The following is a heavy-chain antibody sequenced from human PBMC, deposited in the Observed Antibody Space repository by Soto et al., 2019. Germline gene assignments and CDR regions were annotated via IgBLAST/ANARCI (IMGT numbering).Heavy chain of an antibody. Sequence: QVQLVQSGAEVKKPGASVKVSCKASGYTFTSNGISWVRQAPGQGLEWMGWISAYNGNTNYAQKLQGRVTMTTDTATRIAYLELRSLRSDDTAVYYCARDRPRGDTAPSDAFDIWGQGTMVTVSS. CDR2: ISAYNGNT. CDR3: ARDRPRGDTAPSDAFDI. CDR1: GYTFTSNG. J-gene: IGHJ3*02. D-gene: IGHD5-18*01. V-gene: IGHV1-18*01.